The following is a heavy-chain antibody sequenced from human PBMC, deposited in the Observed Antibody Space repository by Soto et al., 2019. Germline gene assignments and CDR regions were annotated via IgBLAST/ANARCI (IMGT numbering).Heavy chain of an antibody. CDR2: ISYDGSNK. CDR3: ARTDSSSALDY. CDR1: VFTLNNYA. D-gene: IGHD6-6*01. V-gene: IGHV3-30-3*01. Sequence: WWSLRLSCSASVFTLNNYAMHWFRQAPGKGLEWVAVISYDGSNKYYADSVKGRFTMSRDNSENTLYLQMNSLRAEDTAVYHCARTDSSSALDYWGQGTLVTVSS. J-gene: IGHJ4*02.